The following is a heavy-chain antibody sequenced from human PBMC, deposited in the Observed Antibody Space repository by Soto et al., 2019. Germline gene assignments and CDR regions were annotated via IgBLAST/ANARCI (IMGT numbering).Heavy chain of an antibody. CDR3: ARDSQYYDFWSGYYNGHFDY. J-gene: IGHJ4*02. Sequence: QVPLVQSGAEVKKPGASVKVSCKASGYTFTSYGISWVRQAPGQGLEWMGWISAYNGNTNYAQKLKGRVTMTTDTSTSTAYMELRSLRYDDTAVYYCARDSQYYDFWSGYYNGHFDYWGQGTLVTVSS. D-gene: IGHD3-3*01. CDR2: ISAYNGNT. CDR1: GYTFTSYG. V-gene: IGHV1-18*01.